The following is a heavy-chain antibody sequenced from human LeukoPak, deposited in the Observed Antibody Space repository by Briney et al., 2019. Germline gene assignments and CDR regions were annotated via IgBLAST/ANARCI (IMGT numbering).Heavy chain of an antibody. CDR3: ARASWVSTTDAVR. J-gene: IGHJ4*02. CDR1: GLSFSTFA. D-gene: IGHD1-14*01. Sequence: PGGSPRLSCAASGLSFSTFAMSWVRQGPARGLEWVSSLRGNGETFYADSVKGRFTLSSDSSRNTVYLQLNNLRVEDTAIYYCARASWVSTTDAVRWGQGILVTVS. V-gene: IGHV3-23*01. CDR2: LRGNGET.